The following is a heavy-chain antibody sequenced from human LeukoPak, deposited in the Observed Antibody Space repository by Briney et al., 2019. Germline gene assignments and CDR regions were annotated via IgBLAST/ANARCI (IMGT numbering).Heavy chain of an antibody. CDR3: AKGHTYGLGESYLDF. J-gene: IGHJ4*02. V-gene: IGHV3-9*01. CDR1: GFTFADYA. D-gene: IGHD3-16*01. Sequence: GGSLRLSCAASGFTFADYAMHWVRQAPGKGLEWVSAVSWNSGSIGYAESVMGRFTISRDNAKNSLYLQMGSLRPDDTALYYCAKGHTYGLGESYLDFWGQGTLVTVSS. CDR2: VSWNSGSI.